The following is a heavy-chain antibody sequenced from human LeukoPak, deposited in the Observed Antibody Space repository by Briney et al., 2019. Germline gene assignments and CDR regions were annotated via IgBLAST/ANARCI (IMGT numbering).Heavy chain of an antibody. CDR3: ARTGEDGDLGY. J-gene: IGHJ4*02. V-gene: IGHV4-59*01. D-gene: IGHD4-17*01. CDR2: IYYSGST. Sequence: SETLSLTCTVSGGSISSYYWSWIRQPPEKGLEWIGYIYYSGSTDYNPSLKSRVTISVDTSKNQFSLKPSSVTAADTAVYYCARTGEDGDLGYWGQGTLVTVSS. CDR1: GGSISSYY.